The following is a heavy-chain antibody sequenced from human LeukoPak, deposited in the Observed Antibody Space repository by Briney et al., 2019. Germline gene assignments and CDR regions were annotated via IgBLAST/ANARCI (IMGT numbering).Heavy chain of an antibody. CDR1: GGSFSGYY. CDR3: ARGKNMVRGVIRPLFDY. Sequence: PSETLSLTCAVYGGSFSGYYWSWIRQPPGKGLEWIGEINHSGSTNYNPSLKSRVTISVDTPKNQFSLKLSSVTAADTAVYYCARGKNMVRGVIRPLFDYWGQGTLVTVSS. V-gene: IGHV4-34*01. CDR2: INHSGST. D-gene: IGHD3-10*01. J-gene: IGHJ4*02.